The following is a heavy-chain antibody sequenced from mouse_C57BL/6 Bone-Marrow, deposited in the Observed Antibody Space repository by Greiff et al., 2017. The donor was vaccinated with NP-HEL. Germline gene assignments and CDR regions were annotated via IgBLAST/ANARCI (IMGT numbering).Heavy chain of an antibody. J-gene: IGHJ3*01. CDR3: ARHYYGSSYGFAY. D-gene: IGHD1-1*01. CDR2: IHPNSGST. V-gene: IGHV1-64*01. CDR1: GYTFTSYW. Sequence: QVQLQQPGAELVKPGASVTLSCKASGYTFTSYWMHWVKQRPGQGLEWIGMIHPNSGSTNYNEKFKSKATLTVDKSSSTAYMQLSSLTSEDSAVYYCARHYYGSSYGFAYWGQGTLVTVSA.